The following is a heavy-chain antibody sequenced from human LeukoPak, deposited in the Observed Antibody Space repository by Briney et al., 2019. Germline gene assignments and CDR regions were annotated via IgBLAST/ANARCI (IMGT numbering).Heavy chain of an antibody. CDR2: MSYEGSKE. CDR3: AKVADFDWLLRPRHLDY. CDR1: GFTFSSYG. J-gene: IGHJ4*02. Sequence: PGTSLRLSCEASGFTFSSYGMHWVRQAPGKGLEWVAVMSYEGSKEKYADSVKGRFTISRDNSKNTLYLQMNSLKTEDTAVYYCAKVADFDWLLRPRHLDYWGQGTQVTVSS. D-gene: IGHD3-9*01. V-gene: IGHV3-30*18.